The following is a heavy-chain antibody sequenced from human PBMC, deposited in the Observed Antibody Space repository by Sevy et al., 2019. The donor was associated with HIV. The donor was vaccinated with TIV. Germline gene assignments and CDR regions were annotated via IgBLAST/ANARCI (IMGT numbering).Heavy chain of an antibody. CDR1: RFTFTSYS. J-gene: IGHJ4*02. Sequence: GGSLRLSCEASRFTFTSYSVNWVRQAPGKGLEWVSSISSYSYISYADSVKGRFTVSRDNAKNSLYLQMNSLRAEDMAVYYCARDGGNYFDYWGQGTLVTVSS. CDR2: ISSYSYI. CDR3: ARDGGNYFDY. V-gene: IGHV3-21*01. D-gene: IGHD3-16*01.